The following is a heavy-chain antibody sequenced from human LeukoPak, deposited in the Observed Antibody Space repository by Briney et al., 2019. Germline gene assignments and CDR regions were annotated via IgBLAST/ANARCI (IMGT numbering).Heavy chain of an antibody. D-gene: IGHD2-8*02. J-gene: IGHJ4*02. CDR3: ATGPSY. CDR2: IRYNGSNK. CDR1: GCTFSSYG. Sequence: SCKASGCTFSSYGMHWVRQAPGKGLEWVAYIRYNGSNKYYANSVKGRFTISRDISKNTLYLQMNSLRAEDTAVYYCATGPSYWGQGTLVTVSS. V-gene: IGHV3-30*02.